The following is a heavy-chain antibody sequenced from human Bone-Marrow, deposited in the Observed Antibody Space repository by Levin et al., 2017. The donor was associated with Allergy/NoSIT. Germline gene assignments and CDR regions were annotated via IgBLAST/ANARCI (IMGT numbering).Heavy chain of an antibody. J-gene: IGHJ4*02. CDR1: GGSISSSNW. D-gene: IGHD5-12*01. Sequence: SETLSLTCAVSGGSISSSNWWSWVRQPPGKGLEWLGEIYHSGSTNYNPSLKSRVTISVDKSKNQFSLKLSSVTAADTAVYYCAREGLRWSGYDWGRQPASSFDYWGQGTLVTVSS. CDR2: IYHSGST. V-gene: IGHV4-4*02. CDR3: AREGLRWSGYDWGRQPASSFDY.